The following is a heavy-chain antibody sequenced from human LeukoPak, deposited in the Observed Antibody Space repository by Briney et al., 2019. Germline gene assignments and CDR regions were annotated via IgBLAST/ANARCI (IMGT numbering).Heavy chain of an antibody. CDR1: GFSFSDYW. V-gene: IGHV3-7*01. Sequence: GGSLRLSCAASGFSFSDYWMSWVRQAPGKGLEWVANVKPDGSEKYYVDSVKGRFTISRDNARNSLYLQTDSLRAEDTAVYYCANLWEMGYWGQGTLVTVSS. J-gene: IGHJ4*02. CDR3: ANLWEMGY. CDR2: VKPDGSEK. D-gene: IGHD5-24*01.